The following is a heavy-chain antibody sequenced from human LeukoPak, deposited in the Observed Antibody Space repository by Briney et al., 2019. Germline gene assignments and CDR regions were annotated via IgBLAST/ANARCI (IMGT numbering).Heavy chain of an antibody. CDR1: GFTFSSYA. CDR3: TRQVDTIDY. D-gene: IGHD5-18*01. V-gene: IGHV3-23*01. J-gene: IGHJ4*02. Sequence: TGGSLRLSWAASGFTFSSYAMTWVRQAPGKGLEWVSAISGSGYNTYYADSVKGRFTISRDNSKNTLYLQMNSLKTEDTTVYYCTRQVDTIDYWGQGTLVTVSS. CDR2: ISGSGYNT.